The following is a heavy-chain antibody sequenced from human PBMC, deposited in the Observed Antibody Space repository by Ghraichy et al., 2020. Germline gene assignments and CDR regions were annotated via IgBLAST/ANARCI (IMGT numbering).Heavy chain of an antibody. CDR2: INHSGST. CDR3: ASARFGAAAEGTNY. D-gene: IGHD6-13*01. V-gene: IGHV4-34*01. CDR1: GGSFSGYY. J-gene: IGHJ4*02. Sequence: SETLSLTCAVYGGSFSGYYWSWIRQPPGKGLEWIGEINHSGSTNYNPSLKSRVTISIDTSKNQFSLKLNSVTAADTAVYYCASARFGAAAEGTNYWGQGTLVTVSS.